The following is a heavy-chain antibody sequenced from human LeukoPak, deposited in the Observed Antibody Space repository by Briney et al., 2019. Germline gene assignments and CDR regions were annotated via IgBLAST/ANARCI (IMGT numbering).Heavy chain of an antibody. CDR3: ASISSGWYWDY. CDR1: GFTFSSYW. Sequence: GGSLRLSCAASGFTFSSYWMSWVRQAPGKGLEWVANIKQDGSEKYYVDSVKGRFTISRDNAKNSLYLQMNSLRAEDTAVYYCASISSGWYWDYWGQGTLVTVSS. V-gene: IGHV3-7*01. J-gene: IGHJ4*02. CDR2: IKQDGSEK. D-gene: IGHD6-19*01.